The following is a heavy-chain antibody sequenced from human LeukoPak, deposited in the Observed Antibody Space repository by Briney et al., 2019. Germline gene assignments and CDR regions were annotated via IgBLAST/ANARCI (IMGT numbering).Heavy chain of an antibody. CDR2: FDPEDGET. D-gene: IGHD2-2*01. CDR3: ARDAASAVDYFDY. Sequence: ASVKVSCKVSGYTLTELSMHWVRQAPGKGLEWMGGFDPEDGETIYAQKFQGRVTMTEDTSTDTAYMELSRLRSDDAAVYYCARDAASAVDYFDYWAREPWSPSPQ. V-gene: IGHV1-24*01. CDR1: GYTLTELS. J-gene: IGHJ4*02.